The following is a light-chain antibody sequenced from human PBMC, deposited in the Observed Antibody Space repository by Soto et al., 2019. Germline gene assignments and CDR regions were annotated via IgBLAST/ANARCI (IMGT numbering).Light chain of an antibody. V-gene: IGLV1-40*01. CDR3: QSYDSSLSGWEV. CDR2: ANS. CDR1: SSNIGAGYD. J-gene: IGLJ2*01. Sequence: QSVLTQPPSVSGAPGQRVTISCTGSSSNIGAGYDVHWYQQLPGTAPKLLIYANSNRPSGVPDRFSGSKSGTSASLAITGLQAEDEADYYCQSYDSSLSGWEVFDGGTKVTVL.